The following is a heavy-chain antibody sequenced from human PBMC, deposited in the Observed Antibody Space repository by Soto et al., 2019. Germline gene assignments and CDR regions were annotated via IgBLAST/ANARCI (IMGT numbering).Heavy chain of an antibody. V-gene: IGHV3-23*01. CDR3: AKFRGSWYRVGPRGWFDP. Sequence: EVQLLESGGGLVQPGGSLRLSCAASGFTFSSYAMSWVRQAPGKGLEWVSAISGSGGSTYYADSVKGRFTISRDNSKNTQYQQMNGLRAEDTAVYYCAKFRGSWYRVGPRGWFDPWGQGTLVTVSS. D-gene: IGHD6-13*01. CDR2: ISGSGGST. CDR1: GFTFSSYA. J-gene: IGHJ5*02.